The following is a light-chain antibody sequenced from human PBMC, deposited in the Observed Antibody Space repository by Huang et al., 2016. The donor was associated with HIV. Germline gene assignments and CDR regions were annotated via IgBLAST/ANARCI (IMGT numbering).Light chain of an antibody. V-gene: IGKV1-33*01. CDR1: QDISKY. Sequence: DIQMTQSPSSLSAFIGDKVTITCQASQDISKYLNWYQQRPGKAPKLLIYDASSLAKGVTSRITGSVSGTTFTFTSASLQPGDVATYYCQQYDDLPYTFGQGTMMEI. CDR2: DAS. CDR3: QQYDDLPYT. J-gene: IGKJ2*01.